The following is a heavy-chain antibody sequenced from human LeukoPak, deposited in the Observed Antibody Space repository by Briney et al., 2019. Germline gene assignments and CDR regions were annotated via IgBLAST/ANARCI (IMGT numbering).Heavy chain of an antibody. D-gene: IGHD3-22*01. CDR3: ARDLYRIVVVPHYFDY. V-gene: IGHV3-74*01. CDR2: INSDGIST. J-gene: IGHJ4*02. Sequence: GGSLRLSCAASGFTFSNYWMHWVRQAPGKGLVWVSRINSDGISTSYADSVKGRFTISRDNAKNTLNLQMSSLRAEDTAVYYCARDLYRIVVVPHYFDYWGQGTLVTVSS. CDR1: GFTFSNYW.